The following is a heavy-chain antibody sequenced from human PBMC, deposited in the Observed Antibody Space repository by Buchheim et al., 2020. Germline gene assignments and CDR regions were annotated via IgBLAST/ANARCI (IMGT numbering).Heavy chain of an antibody. J-gene: IGHJ4*02. V-gene: IGHV3-21*01. CDR2: ISGTKTYI. Sequence: EVQLVESGGGLVKPGGSLRLSCAASGFTFTGYTINWVRQAPGKGLEYVSSISGTKTYIYYEASVKGRFAISRDNAKDSVDLQMNSLRVKDTAVYYCARGGGPYDYWGQGTL. CDR1: GFTFTGYT. CDR3: ARGGGPYDY. D-gene: IGHD3-16*01.